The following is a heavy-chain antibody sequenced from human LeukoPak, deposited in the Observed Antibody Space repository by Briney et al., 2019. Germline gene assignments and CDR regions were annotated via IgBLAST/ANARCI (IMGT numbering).Heavy chain of an antibody. CDR1: RGSINSGDSF. CDR3: ARDPRGYVGASFDV. D-gene: IGHD3-16*01. CDR2: IRSSGTT. J-gene: IGHJ3*01. Sequence: SQTLSLTCSVFRGSINSGDSFWSCIRQSAGGGLEWIGYIRSSGTTLYNGSLKSRVTISADVSKNQFSLKMNSVTAADTAVYFCARDPRGYVGASFDVWGQGTKVTVSS. V-gene: IGHV4-30-4*01.